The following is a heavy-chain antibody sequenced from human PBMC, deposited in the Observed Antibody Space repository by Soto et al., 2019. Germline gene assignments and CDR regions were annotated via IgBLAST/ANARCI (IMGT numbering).Heavy chain of an antibody. D-gene: IGHD6-6*01. CDR1: GYTFTSYY. V-gene: IGHV1-46*01. J-gene: IGHJ6*02. Sequence: DSLKVSCKASGYTFTSYYMHWVRQAPGQGLEWMGIINPSGGSTSYAQKFQGRVTMTRDTSTSTVYMELSSLRSEDTAVYYCARDKRIAARNGGYYGMDVWGQLTTVPVSS. CDR2: INPSGGST. CDR3: ARDKRIAARNGGYYGMDV.